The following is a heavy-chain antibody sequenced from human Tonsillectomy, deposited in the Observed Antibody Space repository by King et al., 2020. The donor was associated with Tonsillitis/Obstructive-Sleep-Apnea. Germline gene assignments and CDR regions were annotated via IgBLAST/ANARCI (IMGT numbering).Heavy chain of an antibody. J-gene: IGHJ4*02. CDR1: GFTFSSYA. CDR2: ISYDGSNK. V-gene: IGHV3-30*04. CDR3: ARDLTRNGYYFDY. Sequence: VQLVESGGGVVQPGRSLRLSCAASGFTFSSYAMHWVRQAPGKRLEWGAVISYDGSNKYYADSGKGRFTISRDNSKNTLYLQMNSLRAEDTAVYYCARDLTRNGYYFDYWGQGTLLTVSS. D-gene: IGHD1-14*01.